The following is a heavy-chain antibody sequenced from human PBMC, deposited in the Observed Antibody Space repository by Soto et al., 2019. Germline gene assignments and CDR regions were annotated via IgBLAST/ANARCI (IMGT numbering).Heavy chain of an antibody. CDR2: IKSKTDGGTT. Sequence: GWSLRLACASSVFTFSNAWMSWVRQAPGKGLEWVGRIKSKTDGGTTDYAAPVKGRFTISRDDSKNTLYLQMNSLKTEDTAVYYCTTYRLGYCSSTSCYSRYWGQGTRVTV. D-gene: IGHD2-2*01. CDR3: TTYRLGYCSSTSCYSRY. CDR1: VFTFSNAW. V-gene: IGHV3-15*01. J-gene: IGHJ4*02.